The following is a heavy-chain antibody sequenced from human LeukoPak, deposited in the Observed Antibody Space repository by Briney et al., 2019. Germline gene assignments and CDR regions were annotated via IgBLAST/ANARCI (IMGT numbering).Heavy chain of an antibody. Sequence: GGSLRLSCAASGFTFSSYSMNWVRQAPGKGLEWVSYISSGSTIYYADSVKGRFTISRDNAENSLYLQMNSLRAEDTAVYYCTRVREYSDWGQGTLVTVSS. D-gene: IGHD1-26*01. CDR2: ISSGSTI. J-gene: IGHJ4*02. CDR1: GFTFSSYS. CDR3: TRVREYSD. V-gene: IGHV3-48*04.